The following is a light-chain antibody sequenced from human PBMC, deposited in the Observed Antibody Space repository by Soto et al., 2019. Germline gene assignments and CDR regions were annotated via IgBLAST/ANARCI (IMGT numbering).Light chain of an antibody. Sequence: QSALTQPASVSVSPGQSITISCTGTSSDVGSHNYVSWYQQHPGKAPKLIIFEVNSRPSGVSNRFSGSKSGSAASLTISGLQAEDEADYYCSSYSSTSTPYVFGGGTKVTVL. CDR1: SSDVGSHNY. V-gene: IGLV2-14*01. J-gene: IGLJ1*01. CDR3: SSYSSTSTPYV. CDR2: EVN.